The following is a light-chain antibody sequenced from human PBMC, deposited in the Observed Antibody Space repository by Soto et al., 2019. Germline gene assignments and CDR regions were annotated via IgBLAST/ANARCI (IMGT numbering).Light chain of an antibody. CDR2: GAF. CDR3: QQYNDWPLT. CDR1: QSVSSR. Sequence: EIVMTHSQVTLSVSLCERVTLSFSASQSVSSRLAWYQQKPGQAPSLLIYGAFTRATGIPARFSGTGSGTEFTLTISSLQSEDFALYYCQQYNDWPLTFGQGTKVDIK. J-gene: IGKJ1*01. V-gene: IGKV3-15*01.